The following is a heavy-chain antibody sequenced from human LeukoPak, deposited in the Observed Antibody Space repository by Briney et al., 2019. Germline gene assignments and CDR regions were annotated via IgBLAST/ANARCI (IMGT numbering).Heavy chain of an antibody. V-gene: IGHV4-34*01. CDR2: INHSGST. CDR1: GGSFSGYY. CDR3: ARVVAYCSSTSCYFDY. D-gene: IGHD2-2*01. Sequence: PSETLSLTCAVYGGSFSGYYWSWIRQPPGKGLEWIGEINHSGSTNYNPSLKSRVTISVDTSKNQFSLKLSSVTAADTAVYYCARVVAYCSSTSCYFDYWGQGTLVTVSS. J-gene: IGHJ4*02.